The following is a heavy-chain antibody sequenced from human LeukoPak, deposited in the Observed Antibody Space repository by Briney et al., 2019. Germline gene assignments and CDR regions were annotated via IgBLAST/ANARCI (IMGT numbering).Heavy chain of an antibody. V-gene: IGHV1-69*05. Sequence: SVKVSCKASGGTFSSYAISWVRQAPGQGLEWMVRIIPIFGTANYAQKFQGRVTITTDESTSTAYMELSRLRSEDTAVYYCARDRGTRSGGTCYYDYWGQGTLVTVSS. CDR1: GGTFSSYA. J-gene: IGHJ4*03. D-gene: IGHD2-15*01. CDR2: IIPIFGTA. CDR3: ARDRGTRSGGTCYYDY.